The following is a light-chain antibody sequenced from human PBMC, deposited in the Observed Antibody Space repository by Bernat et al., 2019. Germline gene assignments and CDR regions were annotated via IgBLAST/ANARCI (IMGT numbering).Light chain of an antibody. V-gene: IGKV1-27*01. J-gene: IGKJ1*01. CDR3: QKYNSAPRT. CDR2: AAS. Sequence: DIQMTQSPSSLSASVGDRVTITCRASQGISNYLAWYQQKPGKVPKLLIYAASTLQSGVPSRFSGSGYGTDFTLTISSLQPEDVATYYCQKYNSAPRTFGQGNKVEIK. CDR1: QGISNY.